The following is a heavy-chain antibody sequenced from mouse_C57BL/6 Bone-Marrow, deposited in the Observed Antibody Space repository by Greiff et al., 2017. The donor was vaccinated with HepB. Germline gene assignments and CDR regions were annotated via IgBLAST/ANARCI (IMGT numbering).Heavy chain of an antibody. CDR1: GFNIKDDY. Sequence: VQLQQSGAELVRPGASVKLSCTASGFNIKDDYMHWVKQRPEQGLEWIGWIDPENGDTEYASKFQGKATITADTSSNTAYLQLSSLTSEDTAVYYCTQNYDGHWYFDVWGTGTTVTVSS. V-gene: IGHV14-4*01. CDR3: TQNYDGHWYFDV. J-gene: IGHJ1*03. D-gene: IGHD1-2*01. CDR2: IDPENGDT.